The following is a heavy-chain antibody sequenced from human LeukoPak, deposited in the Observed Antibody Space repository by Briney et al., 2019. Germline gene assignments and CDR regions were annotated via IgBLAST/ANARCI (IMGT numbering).Heavy chain of an antibody. CDR2: ITSAGDT. J-gene: IGHJ4*02. V-gene: IGHV3-13*04. CDR1: GFTFSTYD. CDR3: YGGGY. D-gene: IGHD4-23*01. Sequence: PGGSLRLSCAASGFTFSTYDMHWVRQATGKGLEWVSAITSAGDTHYAGSVKGRFTISRENAKNSLYLQMSSLTAGDTAVYYCYGGGYWGQGTLVTVSS.